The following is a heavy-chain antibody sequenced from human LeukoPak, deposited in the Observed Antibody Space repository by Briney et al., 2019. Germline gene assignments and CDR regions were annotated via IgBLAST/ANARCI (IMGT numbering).Heavy chain of an antibody. D-gene: IGHD3-10*02. CDR3: VRDVLFAVGDSFDI. CDR2: ITGDETER. Sequence: GGSLRLSCAASGFSFRTSGMHWVRQAPGKGPEWVAFITGDETERLFVDSVKGRFTISRDNSKNTVYLQMNTLSTEDTALYYCVRDVLFAVGDSFDIWGQGTMVTV. J-gene: IGHJ3*02. V-gene: IGHV3-30*19. CDR1: GFSFRTSG.